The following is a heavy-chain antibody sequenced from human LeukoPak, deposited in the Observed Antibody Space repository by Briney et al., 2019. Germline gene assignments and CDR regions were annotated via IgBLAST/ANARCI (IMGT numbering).Heavy chain of an antibody. CDR3: ARFDYYGSGSWWYFDL. V-gene: IGHV5-51*01. Sequence: GESLKISCKGPGYSFTSYWIGWVRQMPGKGLEWMGIIYPGDSDTRYSPSFQGQVTISADKSISTAYLQWSSLKASDTAMYYCARFDYYGSGSWWYFDLWGQGTLVTVSS. CDR1: GYSFTSYW. D-gene: IGHD3-10*01. J-gene: IGHJ2*01. CDR2: IYPGDSDT.